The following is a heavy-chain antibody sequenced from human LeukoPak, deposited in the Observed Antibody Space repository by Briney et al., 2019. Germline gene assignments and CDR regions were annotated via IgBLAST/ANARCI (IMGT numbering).Heavy chain of an antibody. CDR3: AKGFNDYGDYYFDY. CDR2: ISGSGGST. V-gene: IGHV3-23*01. J-gene: IGHJ4*02. CDR1: GFTFSSYA. D-gene: IGHD4-17*01. Sequence: GGSLRLSCAASGFTFSSYAMSWVRQAPGKGLEWVSTISGSGGSTYYADSVKGRFTISRDNSKNTLYLQMNSLRAEDTAVYYCAKGFNDYGDYYFDYWGQGTLVTVSS.